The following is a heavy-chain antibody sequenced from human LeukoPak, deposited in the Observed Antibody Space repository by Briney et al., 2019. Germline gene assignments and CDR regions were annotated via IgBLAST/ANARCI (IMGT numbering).Heavy chain of an antibody. CDR2: ISSNGGST. J-gene: IGHJ4*02. CDR3: VKVSRYCSGGSYYDYFDH. V-gene: IGHV3-64D*06. CDR1: GFTFSSYA. Sequence: GGSLRLSCSASGFTFSSYAMHWVRQAPGKGLEYVSAISSNGGSTYYADSVKGRFTISRDNSKNTLYLQMSSLRAEDTAVYYCVKVSRYCSGGSYYDYFDHWGQGTLVTVSS. D-gene: IGHD2-15*01.